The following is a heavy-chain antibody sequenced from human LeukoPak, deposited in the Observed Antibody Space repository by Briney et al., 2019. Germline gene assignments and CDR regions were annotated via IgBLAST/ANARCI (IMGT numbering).Heavy chain of an antibody. CDR1: GFTFSGSS. CDR3: ARTTVVTLIDY. D-gene: IGHD4-23*01. J-gene: IGHJ4*02. Sequence: GGSLRLSCAASGFTFSGSSMSWVRQAPGKGLEWVSSISSSSSYIYYADSVKGRFTVSRDNAKNSLYLLMNSLRAEDTAVYYCARTTVVTLIDYWGQGTLVTASS. CDR2: ISSSSSYI. V-gene: IGHV3-21*01.